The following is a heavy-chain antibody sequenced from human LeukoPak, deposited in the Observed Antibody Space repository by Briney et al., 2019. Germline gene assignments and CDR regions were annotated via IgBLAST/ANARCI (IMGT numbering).Heavy chain of an antibody. D-gene: IGHD3-9*01. CDR1: GYSISSGYF. CDR3: ARDLGLTISDNWFDP. J-gene: IGHJ5*02. Sequence: SESLSLTSAVSGYSISSGYFWVWIRQPPGKGLEWIGSIYHTGATYYNPSLRSPVTISVDTSKNQFSLELNSVTAADTPVYYCARDLGLTISDNWFDPWGQGTLVTVSS. V-gene: IGHV4-38-2*02. CDR2: IYHTGAT.